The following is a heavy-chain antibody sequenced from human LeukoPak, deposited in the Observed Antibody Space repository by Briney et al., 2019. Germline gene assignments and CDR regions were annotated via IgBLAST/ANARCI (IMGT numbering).Heavy chain of an antibody. Sequence: GGSLRLSRAASGFTFSSYAMSWVRQAPGKGLEWVSAISGSGGSTYYADSVKGRFTISRDNSKNTLYLQMNSLRAEDTAVYYCAHAGDYGYFDYWGQGTLVTVSS. CDR1: GFTFSSYA. CDR3: AHAGDYGYFDY. CDR2: ISGSGGST. D-gene: IGHD4-17*01. V-gene: IGHV3-23*01. J-gene: IGHJ4*02.